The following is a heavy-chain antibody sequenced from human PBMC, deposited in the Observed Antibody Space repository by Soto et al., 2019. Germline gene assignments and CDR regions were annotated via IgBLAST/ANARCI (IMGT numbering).Heavy chain of an antibody. CDR3: ARGPMSCTSSSCPYFFGY. D-gene: IGHD2-2*01. CDR2: MNPNSGNT. CDR1: GYTFTNYD. V-gene: IGHV1-8*01. J-gene: IGHJ4*02. Sequence: ASVKVSCKASGYTFTNYDINWVRQATGQGLEWMGWMNPNSGNTGYAQKLQGRVTMTRNTSMSTASMELSSLRSEDTAVYYCARGPMSCTSSSCPYFFGYWAQGTLVTVSS.